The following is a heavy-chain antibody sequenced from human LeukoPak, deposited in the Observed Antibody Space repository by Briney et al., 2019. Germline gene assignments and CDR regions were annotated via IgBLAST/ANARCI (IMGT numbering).Heavy chain of an antibody. D-gene: IGHD3-10*01. Sequence: GGSLGLSCAASGFSFSRNAMHWVRQAPGKGLEWVAVISYDGRNTYYTDSVKGRFTISRDNSKNTLYLQMNSLRAEDTAVYYYARDPPAAGWFSYGMDVWGQGTTVIVSS. V-gene: IGHV3-30*04. CDR2: ISYDGRNT. CDR3: ARDPPAAGWFSYGMDV. CDR1: GFSFSRNA. J-gene: IGHJ6*02.